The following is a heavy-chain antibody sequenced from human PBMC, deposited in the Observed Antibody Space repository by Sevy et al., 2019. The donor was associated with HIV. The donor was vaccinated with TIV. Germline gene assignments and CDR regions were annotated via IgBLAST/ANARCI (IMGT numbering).Heavy chain of an antibody. CDR1: GFTFSSYE. D-gene: IGHD2-2*01. CDR2: ISSGGSTI. V-gene: IGHV3-48*03. Sequence: GGSLRLSCAASGFTFSSYEMNWVRQAPGKGLEWVSYISSGGSTIYYADSVKGRFTISRDNAKNSLYLQMNSLRAEDTAVYYCARGASYAYYYYYGMDVWGQGTTVTVSS. J-gene: IGHJ6*02. CDR3: ARGASYAYYYYYGMDV.